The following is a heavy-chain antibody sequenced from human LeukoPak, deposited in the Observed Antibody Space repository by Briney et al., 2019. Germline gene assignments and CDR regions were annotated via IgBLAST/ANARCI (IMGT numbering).Heavy chain of an antibody. Sequence: GGSLRLSCAASGFTFSSYWMSWVRQAPGKGLEWVSSISSSSSYIYYADSVKGRFTISRDNAKNSLYLQMNSLRAEDTAVYYCARDDTAMVTSFDYWGQGTLVTVSS. CDR3: ARDDTAMVTSFDY. D-gene: IGHD5-18*01. CDR1: GFTFSSYW. CDR2: ISSSSSYI. V-gene: IGHV3-21*01. J-gene: IGHJ4*02.